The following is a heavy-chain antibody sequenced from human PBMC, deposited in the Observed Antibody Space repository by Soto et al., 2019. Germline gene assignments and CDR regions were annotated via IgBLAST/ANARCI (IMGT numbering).Heavy chain of an antibody. CDR2: IYDSGST. J-gene: IGHJ6*02. V-gene: IGHV4-30-2*01. Sequence: SETLSLTCAVSGDSISRGGYSWTWIRQPPGKALEWIGNIYDSGSTSYNPSLKSRVTISVDTSKNQFSLRLTSVTAADTAVYFCARGCSSYYDYGMDVWGQGTTVTVSS. D-gene: IGHD6-6*01. CDR3: ARGCSSYYDYGMDV. CDR1: GDSISRGGYS.